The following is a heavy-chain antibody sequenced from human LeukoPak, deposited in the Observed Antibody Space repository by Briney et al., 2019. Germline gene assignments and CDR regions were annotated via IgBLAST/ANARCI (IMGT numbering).Heavy chain of an antibody. CDR1: GGSISSGDYY. J-gene: IGHJ2*01. V-gene: IGHV4-30-4*01. D-gene: IGHD3-22*01. CDR3: ARGGGWLFEDWYFDL. CDR2: IYYSGST. Sequence: SETLSLTCTVSGGSISSGDYYWSWIRQPPGKGLEWIGYIYYSGSTYYNPSLKSRVTISVDTSKNQFSLKLSSVTAADTAVYYCARGGGWLFEDWYFDLWGRGTLVTASS.